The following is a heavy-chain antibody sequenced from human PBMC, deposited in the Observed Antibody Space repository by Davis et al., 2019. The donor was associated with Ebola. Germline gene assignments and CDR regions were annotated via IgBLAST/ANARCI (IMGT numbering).Heavy chain of an antibody. CDR3: AKVHPPTTVTTGWFDP. D-gene: IGHD4-17*01. CDR1: GFIFSSYA. J-gene: IGHJ5*02. CDR2: ISVRSIT. Sequence: GESLKISCAASGFIFSSYAMSWVRQAPGKGLEWVSSISVRSITYHADSVKGRFTISRDNSKNTLYLQMNSRRAEDTAVYYSAKVHPPTTVTTGWFDPWGQGTLVTVSS. V-gene: IGHV3-23*01.